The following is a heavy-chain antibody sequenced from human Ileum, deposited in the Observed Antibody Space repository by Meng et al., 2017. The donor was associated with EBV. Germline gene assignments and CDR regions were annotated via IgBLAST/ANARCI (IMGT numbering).Heavy chain of an antibody. CDR3: ARDTGGSYWSPFDY. D-gene: IGHD1-26*01. V-gene: IGHV3-11*01. CDR1: GLTFSDYY. CDR2: ISSSGNTI. J-gene: IGHJ4*02. Sequence: IQLVEYGGGLVKPGGSLRLSCAASGLTFSDYYMSWIRQAPGKGLEWVAYISSSGNTIYYADSVKGRFTISRDNAKNSLYLQMNSLRAGDTAVYYCARDTGGSYWSPFDYWGQGTLVTVSS.